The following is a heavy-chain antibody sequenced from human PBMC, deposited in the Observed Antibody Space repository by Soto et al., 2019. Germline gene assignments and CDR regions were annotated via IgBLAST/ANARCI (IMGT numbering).Heavy chain of an antibody. CDR3: ASSYSNYALIDYYYYGMDV. CDR1: GGTFSSYT. J-gene: IGHJ6*02. Sequence: SVKVSCKASGGTFSSYTISWVRQAPGQGLEWMGRIIPILGIANYAQKFQGRVTITADKSTSTAYMELSSPRSEDTAVYYCASSYSNYALIDYYYYGMDVWGQGTTVTVSS. V-gene: IGHV1-69*02. CDR2: IIPILGIA. D-gene: IGHD4-4*01.